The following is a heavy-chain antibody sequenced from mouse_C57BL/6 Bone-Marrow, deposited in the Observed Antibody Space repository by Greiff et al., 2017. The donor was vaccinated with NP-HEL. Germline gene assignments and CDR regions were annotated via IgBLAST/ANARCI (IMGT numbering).Heavy chain of an antibody. CDR3: ARQAYDYPFAY. V-gene: IGHV1-69*01. CDR2: IDPSDSYT. CDR1: GYTFTSYW. Sequence: VQLQQPGAELVMPGASVKLSCKASGYTFTSYWMHWVKQRPGQGLEWIGEIDPSDSYTNYNQKFKGKSTLTVDKSSSTAYMQVSSLRSEDSAVYYCARQAYDYPFAYRGQGTLVTVSA. D-gene: IGHD2-4*01. J-gene: IGHJ3*01.